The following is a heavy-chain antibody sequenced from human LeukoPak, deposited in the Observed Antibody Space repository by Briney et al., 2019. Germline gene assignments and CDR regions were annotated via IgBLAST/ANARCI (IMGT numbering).Heavy chain of an antibody. J-gene: IGHJ4*02. CDR2: INHSGST. CDR1: GGSFSGYY. V-gene: IGHV4-34*01. Sequence: SETLSLTCAVYGGSFSGYYWSWIRQPPGKGLEWIGEINHSGSTNYNPSLKSRVTISVDTSKNQFSLKLSSVTAVDTAVYYCARARGFGSSYGYYFDYWGQGTLVTVSS. D-gene: IGHD5-18*01. CDR3: ARARGFGSSYGYYFDY.